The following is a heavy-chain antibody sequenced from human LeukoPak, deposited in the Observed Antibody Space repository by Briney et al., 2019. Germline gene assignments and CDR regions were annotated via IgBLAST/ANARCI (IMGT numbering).Heavy chain of an antibody. D-gene: IGHD3-22*01. V-gene: IGHV4-34*01. CDR1: GGSFSGYY. CDR2: INHSGST. Sequence: PSETLSLTCAVYGGSFSGYYWSWIRQPPGKGLEWIGEINHSGSTNYNTSLKSRVTISVDTSKNQFSLKLSSVTAADTAVYYCASRYYYDSSGYYTILFDYFDYWGQGTLVTVSS. CDR3: ASRYYYDSSGYYTILFDYFDY. J-gene: IGHJ4*02.